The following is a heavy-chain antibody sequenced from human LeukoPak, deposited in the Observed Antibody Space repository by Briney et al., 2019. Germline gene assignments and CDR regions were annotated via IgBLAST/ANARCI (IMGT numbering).Heavy chain of an antibody. Sequence: KPSETPSLTCTVSCGSISSSSYYLGWIRQPPRKGLEWIGSIYYSGSTYYNPSLKSRVTISVDTSKNQFSLKLSSVTAADTAVYYCARLELLGAFDIWGQGTMVTVSS. V-gene: IGHV4-39*01. J-gene: IGHJ3*02. CDR2: IYYSGST. CDR1: CGSISSSSYY. D-gene: IGHD1-26*01. CDR3: ARLELLGAFDI.